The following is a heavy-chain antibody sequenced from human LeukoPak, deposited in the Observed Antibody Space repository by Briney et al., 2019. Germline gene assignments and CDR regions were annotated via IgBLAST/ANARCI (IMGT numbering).Heavy chain of an antibody. CDR1: GFTFSSYA. CDR3: AKDLSRITIFGVVLRYYYMDV. Sequence: GGSLRLSCTASGFTFSSYAMSWVRQAPGKGLEWVSAISGSGGSTYYADSVQGRFTISRDNSKNTVYLQMNSLRAEDTAVYYCAKDLSRITIFGVVLRYYYMDVWGKGTTVTVSS. D-gene: IGHD3-3*01. CDR2: ISGSGGST. V-gene: IGHV3-23*01. J-gene: IGHJ6*03.